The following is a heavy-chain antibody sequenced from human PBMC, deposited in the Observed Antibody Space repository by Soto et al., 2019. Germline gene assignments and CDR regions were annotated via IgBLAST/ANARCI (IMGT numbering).Heavy chain of an antibody. CDR3: ARGVLH. Sequence: QVQLQESGPGLVKPSQTLSLTCTVSGGSFSSGGYSWSWIRQQPGTGLEWIGYISYSGSTYYNPSPKSRVTIAVDTSNKQSSLKLSSVTAAETAVYYCARGVLHWGQGTLITVSS. J-gene: IGHJ4*02. V-gene: IGHV4-31*03. D-gene: IGHD1-26*01. CDR1: GGSFSSGGYS. CDR2: ISYSGST.